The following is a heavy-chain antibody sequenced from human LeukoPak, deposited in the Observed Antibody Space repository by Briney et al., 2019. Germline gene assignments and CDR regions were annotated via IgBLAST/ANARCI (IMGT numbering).Heavy chain of an antibody. CDR1: GYTFTGYY. CDR3: ARQMPDPDAFDI. V-gene: IGHV1-2*02. CDR2: INPNSGGT. D-gene: IGHD2-2*01. J-gene: IGHJ3*02. Sequence: ASVKVSCKASGYTFTGYYMHWVRQAPGQGLEWMGWINPNSGGTNYAQKFQGRVTMTRDMSTSTVYMELSSLRSEDTAVYYCARQMPDPDAFDIWGQGTMVTVSS.